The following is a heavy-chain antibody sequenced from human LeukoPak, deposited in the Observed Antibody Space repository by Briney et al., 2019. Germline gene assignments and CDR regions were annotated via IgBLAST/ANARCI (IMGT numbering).Heavy chain of an antibody. CDR2: ISYSGST. V-gene: IGHV4-59*08. CDR1: GGSISGYY. CDR3: VRGYSGYPYYLDY. D-gene: IGHD5-12*01. J-gene: IGHJ4*02. Sequence: SETLSLTCTVSGGSISGYYWTWLRHPPGKGLELIGYISYSGSTSSHPSLKSRVTISLDTSKNQFSLKLTSVTAADTAVYYCVRGYSGYPYYLDYWGQGTLVTVSS.